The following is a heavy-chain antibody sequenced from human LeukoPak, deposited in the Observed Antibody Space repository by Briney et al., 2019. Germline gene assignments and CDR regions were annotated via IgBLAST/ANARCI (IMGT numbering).Heavy chain of an antibody. CDR2: INHSGST. Sequence: GSLRLSCAASGFTFSSYSMNWVRQPPGKGLEWIGEINHSGSTNYNPSLKSRVTISVDTSKNQFSLKLSSVTAADTAVYYCARPYMDVWGKGTTVTISS. J-gene: IGHJ6*03. CDR1: GFTFSSYS. CDR3: ARPYMDV. V-gene: IGHV4-34*01.